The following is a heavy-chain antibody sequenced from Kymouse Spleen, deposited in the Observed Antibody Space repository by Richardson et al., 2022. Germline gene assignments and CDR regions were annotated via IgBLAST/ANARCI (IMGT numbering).Heavy chain of an antibody. CDR1: GGSISSSSYY. Sequence: QLQLQESGPGLVKPSETLSLTCTVSGGSISSSSYYWGWIRQPPGKGLEWIGSIYYSGSTYYNPSLKSRVTISVDTSKNQFSLKLSSVTAADTAVYYCARQDYYGSGSSPYFDYWGQGTLVTVSS. V-gene: IGHV4-39*01. D-gene: IGHD3-10*01. CDR3: ARQDYYGSGSSPYFDY. J-gene: IGHJ4*02. CDR2: IYYSGST.